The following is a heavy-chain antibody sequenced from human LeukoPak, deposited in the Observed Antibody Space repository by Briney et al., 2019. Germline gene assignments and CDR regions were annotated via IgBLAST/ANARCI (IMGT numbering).Heavy chain of an antibody. V-gene: IGHV3-30*18. CDR2: VADDGRDK. CDR1: GFTFSNYG. Sequence: GGSLRLSCAASGFTFSNYGMHWVRQAPGKGLEWVAVVADDGRDKHHADSVKGRFTISRDNSKNTLFLQMNSLRPEDTAVYYCAKDGALSAASYYFDYWGQGTLVTVSS. J-gene: IGHJ4*02. D-gene: IGHD4/OR15-4a*01. CDR3: AKDGALSAASYYFDY.